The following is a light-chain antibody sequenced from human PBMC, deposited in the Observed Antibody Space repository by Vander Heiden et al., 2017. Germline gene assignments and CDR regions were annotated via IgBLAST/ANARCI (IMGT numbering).Light chain of an antibody. CDR1: QSISTW. CDR3: QQYSSYYVT. J-gene: IGKJ2*01. Sequence: DIQMTQSPSTLSASVGDRVTITCRASQSISTWLAWYQQKPVKAPKLLISKASSLESGVPSRFSGSGSGTEFTLTISSLHPDDFATYFCQQYSSYYVTFRQGIKLGI. CDR2: KAS. V-gene: IGKV1-5*03.